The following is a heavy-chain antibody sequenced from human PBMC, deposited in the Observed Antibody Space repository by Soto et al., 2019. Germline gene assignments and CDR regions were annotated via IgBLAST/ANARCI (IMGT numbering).Heavy chain of an antibody. V-gene: IGHV4-34*01. CDR3: ARATALSSTSIAAQDYYYGMDV. D-gene: IGHD6-6*01. CDR2: INHSGST. Sequence: SETLSLTCAVYGGSFSGYYWSWIRQPPGKGLEWIGEINHSGSTNYNPSLKSRVTISVDTSKNQFSLKLSSVTAADTAVYYCARATALSSTSIAAQDYYYGMDVWGQGTTVTVSS. CDR1: GGSFSGYY. J-gene: IGHJ6*02.